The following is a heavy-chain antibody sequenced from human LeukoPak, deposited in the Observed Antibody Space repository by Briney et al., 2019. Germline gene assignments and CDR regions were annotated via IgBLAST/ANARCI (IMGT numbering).Heavy chain of an antibody. CDR2: IIPIFHST. CDR3: ARDIPGSSGHFNDAFDM. CDR1: GGTFSSYA. V-gene: IGHV1-69*05. D-gene: IGHD3-22*01. Sequence: SVKVSCKTSGGTFSSYAINWVRQAPGQGLEWMGRIIPIFHSTNYAQKFQGRVTITTEQSTSTAYMELRILRSEDTAVYYCARDIPGSSGHFNDAFDMWGQGTMVTVS. J-gene: IGHJ3*02.